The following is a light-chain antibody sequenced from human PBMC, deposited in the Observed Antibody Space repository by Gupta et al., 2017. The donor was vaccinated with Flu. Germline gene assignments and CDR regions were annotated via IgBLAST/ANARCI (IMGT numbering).Light chain of an antibody. V-gene: IGLV2-8*01. Sequence: SALTQPPSASGSPGQSVTISCTGTSSDVGGYNYVSWYQQHPGKAPKLMIYEVSKRPPGVPDRFSGSKSGNTASLTVSGLQAEDEADYYCSSYAGSNIVVFGGGTKLTVL. CDR2: EVS. J-gene: IGLJ2*01. CDR3: SSYAGSNIVV. CDR1: SSDVGGYNY.